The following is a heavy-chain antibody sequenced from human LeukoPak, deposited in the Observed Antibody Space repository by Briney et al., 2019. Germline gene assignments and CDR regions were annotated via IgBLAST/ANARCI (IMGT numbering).Heavy chain of an antibody. D-gene: IGHD2-21*02. CDR2: IKQDGTQK. J-gene: IGHJ3*02. Sequence: SLTLSFAASRFTFSNYWMSWVRQAPAKGLDGVADIKQDGTQKYYVDSVEGRFTISRDNAKNSLYLQMNSLRVEDKAVYYCARACGSDCSQVFDIWGQGTMVTVSS. V-gene: IGHV3-7*05. CDR3: ARACGSDCSQVFDI. CDR1: RFTFSNYW.